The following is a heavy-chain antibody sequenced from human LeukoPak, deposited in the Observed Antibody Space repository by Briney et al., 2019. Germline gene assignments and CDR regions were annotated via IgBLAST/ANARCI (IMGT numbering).Heavy chain of an antibody. CDR1: GFTVSSNY. Sequence: TGGSLRLSCAASGFTVSSNYMSWVRQAPGKGLEWVGFIRSKTYGGTTEYAASVKGRFTISRDDSKSIAYLQVNSLKTEDTAVYYCSRFATRYAYYFDYWGQGTLATVSS. D-gene: IGHD2/OR15-2a*01. J-gene: IGHJ4*02. CDR3: SRFATRYAYYFDY. CDR2: IRSKTYGGTT. V-gene: IGHV3-49*04.